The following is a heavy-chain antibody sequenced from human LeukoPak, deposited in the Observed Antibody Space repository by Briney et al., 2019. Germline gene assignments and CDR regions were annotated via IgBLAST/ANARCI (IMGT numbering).Heavy chain of an antibody. Sequence: GGSLRLSCAVSGFTFSDYYMSWIRQAPGKGLEWISYISSSGSAIYYADSVKGRFTISGDNAKNSLFLQMNSLRAEDTAVYYCARDRGWIQHDIWGQGTMVTVSS. CDR3: ARDRGWIQHDI. CDR2: ISSSGSAI. CDR1: GFTFSDYY. J-gene: IGHJ3*02. D-gene: IGHD5-18*01. V-gene: IGHV3-11*04.